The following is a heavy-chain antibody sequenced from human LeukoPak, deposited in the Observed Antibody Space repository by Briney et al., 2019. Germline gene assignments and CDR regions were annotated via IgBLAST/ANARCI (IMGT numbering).Heavy chain of an antibody. Sequence: ASVKVSCKASGYTFTGYYMHWVRQAPGQGREWMGWMNPNNGGTNYAQKFQGRVTISMDTSITTAYMELSRLRSDYTAVCYFARRYYNGSGHFDYWGQGTLVTVSS. V-gene: IGHV1-2*02. D-gene: IGHD3-10*01. J-gene: IGHJ4*02. CDR2: MNPNNGGT. CDR1: GYTFTGYY. CDR3: ARRYYNGSGHFDY.